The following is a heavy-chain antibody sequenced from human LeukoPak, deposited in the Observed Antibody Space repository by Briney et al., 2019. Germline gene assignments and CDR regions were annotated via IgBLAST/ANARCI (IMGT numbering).Heavy chain of an antibody. V-gene: IGHV1-69*13. Sequence: SVKVSCKASGGTFSSYAISWVRQAPGQGLEWMGGIIPIFGTANYAQKFQGRVTITADESTSTAYMELSSLRSEDTAVYYCARVSVEVGAQRGCYYYGMDVWGQGTTVTVSS. CDR1: GGTFSSYA. CDR3: ARVSVEVGAQRGCYYYGMDV. CDR2: IIPIFGTA. D-gene: IGHD1-26*01. J-gene: IGHJ6*02.